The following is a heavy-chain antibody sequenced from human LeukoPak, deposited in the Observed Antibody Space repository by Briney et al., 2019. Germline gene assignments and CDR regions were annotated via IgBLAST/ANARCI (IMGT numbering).Heavy chain of an antibody. J-gene: IGHJ5*02. Sequence: GASVKVSCKASGGTFSSYAISWVRQAPGQGLEWMGGIIPIFGTVNYAQKFQGRVTITTDESTSTAYMELSSLRSEDTAVYYCARAMATILWFDPWGQGTLVTVSS. CDR2: IIPIFGTV. CDR3: ARAMATILWFDP. V-gene: IGHV1-69*05. CDR1: GGTFSSYA. D-gene: IGHD5-24*01.